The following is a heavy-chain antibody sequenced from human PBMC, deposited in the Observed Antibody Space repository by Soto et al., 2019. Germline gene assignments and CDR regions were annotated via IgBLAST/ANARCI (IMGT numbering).Heavy chain of an antibody. J-gene: IGHJ4*02. D-gene: IGHD6-13*01. Sequence: QVQLVESGGGVVQPGRSLRLSCSASGFSFRSSGFHWGRQAPGKGLEWLAFISYDGSTKHYSDSVRGRFTVSRDNSKNTLYLQMSGLRPEDTAVYYCAKVPAPAGLHVSDFWGQGTVVAVSS. CDR3: AKVPAPAGLHVSDF. CDR1: GFSFRSSG. CDR2: ISYDGSTK. V-gene: IGHV3-30*18.